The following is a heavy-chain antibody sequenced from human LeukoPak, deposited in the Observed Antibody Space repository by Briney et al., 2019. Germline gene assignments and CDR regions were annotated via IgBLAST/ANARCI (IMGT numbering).Heavy chain of an antibody. V-gene: IGHV4-38-2*02. D-gene: IGHD1-20*01. CDR2: IYHSGGN. CDR1: GYSISSGYY. CDR3: ARDNWNDASGYFDY. J-gene: IGHJ4*02. Sequence: SETLSLSCTVSGYSISSGYYWGWIRQPPGKGLEWIGSIYHSGGNYYNPSLKSRVTISVDTSKNQFSLKLSSVTAADTAVYYCARDNWNDASGYFDYWGQGTLVTISS.